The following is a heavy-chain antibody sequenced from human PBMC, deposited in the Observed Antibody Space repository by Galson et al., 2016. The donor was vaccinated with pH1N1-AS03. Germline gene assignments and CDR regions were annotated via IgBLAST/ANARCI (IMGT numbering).Heavy chain of an antibody. CDR1: GGVFSNYA. V-gene: IGHV1-69*11. CDR2: IISLLGAT. Sequence: SVKVSCKASGGVFSNYAFSWVRQVPGQGLEWIGSIISLLGATNYAQKFQDRVTITADGSMELNSLTSGDTAVYYCATKGPVASYRAFDVWGQGTMVTVSS. J-gene: IGHJ3*01. CDR3: ATKGPVASYRAFDV. D-gene: IGHD4-23*01.